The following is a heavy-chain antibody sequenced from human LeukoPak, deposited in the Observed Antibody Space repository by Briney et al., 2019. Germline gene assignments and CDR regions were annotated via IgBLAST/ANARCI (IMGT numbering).Heavy chain of an antibody. V-gene: IGHV3-23*01. CDR1: GFTFSSYA. J-gene: IGHJ4*02. D-gene: IGHD2-21*01. CDR2: ISGSGGST. CDR3: AKDLFPGGALDY. Sequence: GGSLRLSCAASGFTFSSYAMSWVRQAPGKGLEWVSAISGSGGSTYYADSVKGRFTISRDNSKNTLYLQMNGLRAEDTAVYYCAKDLFPGGALDYWGQGTLVTVSS.